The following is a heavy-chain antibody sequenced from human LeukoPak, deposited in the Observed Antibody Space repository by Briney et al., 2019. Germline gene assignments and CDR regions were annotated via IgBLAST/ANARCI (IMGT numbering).Heavy chain of an antibody. CDR3: AKDATYCSSTSCDTYYYYYMDV. V-gene: IGHV3-33*06. CDR2: IWYDGNSK. Sequence: TGGSLRLSCAASAFTFSSYGMHWVRLPPGKGLEWVAVIWYDGNSKYYADSVKGRFTISRDNSKNTLYLQMNSLRAEDTAVYYCAKDATYCSSTSCDTYYYYYMDVWGKGTTVTVSS. CDR1: AFTFSSYG. D-gene: IGHD2-2*01. J-gene: IGHJ6*03.